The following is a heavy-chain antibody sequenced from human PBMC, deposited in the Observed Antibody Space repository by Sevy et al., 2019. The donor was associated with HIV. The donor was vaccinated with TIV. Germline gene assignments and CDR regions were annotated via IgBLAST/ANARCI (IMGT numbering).Heavy chain of an antibody. CDR1: GFTFSSYA. D-gene: IGHD4-17*01. Sequence: GGSLRLSCAASGFTFSSYAMSWVRQSPVKGLEWVSCIIGSGGRTYYAESVKGRFTISRDNAKNTLYLQMNNLRAEDTAVYYCAKDGHDYGDFYFNYWGQGTLVTVSS. CDR3: AKDGHDYGDFYFNY. V-gene: IGHV3-23*01. CDR2: IIGSGGRT. J-gene: IGHJ4*02.